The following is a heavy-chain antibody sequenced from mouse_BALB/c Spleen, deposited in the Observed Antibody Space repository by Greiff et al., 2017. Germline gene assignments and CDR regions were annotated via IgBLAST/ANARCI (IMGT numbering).Heavy chain of an antibody. CDR2: ISSGGSYT. Sequence: EVQGVESGGGLVKPGGSLKLSCAASGFTFSSYAMSWVRQSPEKRLEWVAEISSGGSYTYYPDTVTGRFTISRDNAKNTLYLEMSSLRSEDTAMYYCARNYGQPPSYYFDYGGQGTTLTVSS. V-gene: IGHV5-9-4*01. CDR1: GFTFSSYA. D-gene: IGHD1-1*01. CDR3: ARNYGQPPSYYFDY. J-gene: IGHJ2*01.